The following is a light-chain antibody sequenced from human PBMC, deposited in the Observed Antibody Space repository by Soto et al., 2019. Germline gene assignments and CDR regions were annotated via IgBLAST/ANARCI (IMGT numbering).Light chain of an antibody. CDR1: QGISSY. Sequence: IPLTQSPSSLSASVGDRVTITCRASQGISSYLAWYQQKPGKAPKLLIYAASTLQSGVPSRFSGSGSGTDFTLTISRLQPEDFATYYCQQLNSYPPTFGGGTKVEIK. CDR2: AAS. CDR3: QQLNSYPPT. V-gene: IGKV1-9*01. J-gene: IGKJ4*01.